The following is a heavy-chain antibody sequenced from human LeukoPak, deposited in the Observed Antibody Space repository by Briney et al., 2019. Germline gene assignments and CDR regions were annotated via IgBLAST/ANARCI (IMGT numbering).Heavy chain of an antibody. V-gene: IGHV3-30*02. CDR2: IRYDGSNK. CDR3: ARRMGRGFHY. J-gene: IGHJ4*02. CDR1: GFTFSSYG. D-gene: IGHD2-15*01. Sequence: PGGSLRLSCAASGFTFSSYGMHWVRQAPGKGLEWVAFIRYDGSNKYYADSVKGRFTISGDNSKNTLYLQMNSLRAEDTAVYYCARRMGRGFHYWGQGTLVTVSS.